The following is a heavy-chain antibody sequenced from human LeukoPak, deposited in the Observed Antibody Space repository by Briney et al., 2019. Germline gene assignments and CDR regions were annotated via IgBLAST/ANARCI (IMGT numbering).Heavy chain of an antibody. CDR2: INTYNGNT. J-gene: IGHJ4*02. CDR1: GYTFTNNG. D-gene: IGHD1-26*01. Sequence: ASVKVSCXASGYTFTNNGITWMRQAPGQGLEWMGWINTYNGNTNYAQNLQGRVTITTDTSTSTAYMELRSLRSDDTAVFYCARDLVDGVGAPGAYWGQGTLVTVSS. CDR3: ARDLVDGVGAPGAY. V-gene: IGHV1-18*01.